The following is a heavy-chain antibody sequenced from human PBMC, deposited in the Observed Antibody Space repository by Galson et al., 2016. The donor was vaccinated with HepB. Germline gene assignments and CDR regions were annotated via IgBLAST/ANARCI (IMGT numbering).Heavy chain of an antibody. J-gene: IGHJ5*01. Sequence: SLRLSCAASGFTFSDYWMHWVRQAPGKGLMWVSRITGDGSVTDYADSVKGRFTISRDNAKNALYMQMNSLRGDDTAVYYCARDRGDSAGGYNWSDCWGQGMLVTVSS. CDR1: GFTFSDYW. D-gene: IGHD2-15*01. CDR2: ITGDGSVT. V-gene: IGHV3-74*01. CDR3: ARDRGDSAGGYNWSDC.